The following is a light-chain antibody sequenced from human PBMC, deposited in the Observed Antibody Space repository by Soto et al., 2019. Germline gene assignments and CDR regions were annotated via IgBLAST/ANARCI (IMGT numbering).Light chain of an antibody. CDR3: QQRSNWPLT. J-gene: IGKJ3*01. V-gene: IGKV3-11*01. CDR2: DAS. Sequence: EIVLTQSPATLSLSPGERATLSCRASQSVSSHLAWYQQKPGQAPRLLIYDASNRATGIPARFSGSGSGTDFTLTISSLEPEDFAVYYCQQRSNWPLTFGPGTNVDIK. CDR1: QSVSSH.